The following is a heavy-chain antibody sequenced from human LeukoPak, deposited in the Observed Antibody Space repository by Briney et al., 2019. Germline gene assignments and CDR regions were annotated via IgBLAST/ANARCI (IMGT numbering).Heavy chain of an antibody. Sequence: PGGSLRLSCAASGFAFSITGMTWVRQAPGRGLEWVSTISPTGEGTHYADSVKGRFTISRDNSKNTLSLEMNSLRADDTATYYCTRDAGAAWPFDYWGQGTRVIVSS. V-gene: IGHV3-23*01. CDR1: GFAFSITG. D-gene: IGHD2-15*01. CDR3: TRDAGAAWPFDY. CDR2: ISPTGEGT. J-gene: IGHJ4*02.